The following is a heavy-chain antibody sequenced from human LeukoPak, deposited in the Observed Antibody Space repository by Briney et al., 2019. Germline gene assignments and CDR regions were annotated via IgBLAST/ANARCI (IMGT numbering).Heavy chain of an antibody. Sequence: ASVKVTLLTSGYTFTGYYMHWVRQAPGQGLEWMGWINPNTGGTNYAQKFQGRVTMTSDTSISTAYMELSSLRSDDTAMYYCARAPMIVVVFHPRLDFWGHGILVTVSS. J-gene: IGHJ4*03. CDR2: INPNTGGT. V-gene: IGHV1-2*02. D-gene: IGHD3-22*01. CDR3: ARAPMIVVVFHPRLDF. CDR1: GYTFTGYY.